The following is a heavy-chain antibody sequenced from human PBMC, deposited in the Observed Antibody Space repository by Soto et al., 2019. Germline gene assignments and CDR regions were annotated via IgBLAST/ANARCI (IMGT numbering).Heavy chain of an antibody. CDR2: INSDGTII. J-gene: IGHJ3*01. CDR1: GFPFSPFW. Sequence: EAQLVESGGGLVQPGGSLRLSSVASGFPFSPFWMSCVRQAPGKGLVWVSRINSDGTIIPYAHSVKGRFTTSRDNAKNKLYLQMHTLRAEDKAMYFCVRDRGYPDSFDVWGRGTMVTVSS. D-gene: IGHD1-1*01. V-gene: IGHV3-74*01. CDR3: VRDRGYPDSFDV.